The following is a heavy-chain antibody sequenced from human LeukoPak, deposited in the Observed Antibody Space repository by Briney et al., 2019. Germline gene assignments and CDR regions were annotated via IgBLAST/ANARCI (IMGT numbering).Heavy chain of an antibody. V-gene: IGHV4-34*01. CDR3: ARVAIFGVVINAMDV. CDR2: INHGGST. J-gene: IGHJ6*02. Sequence: GSLRLSCAASGFTFSSYSMNWVRQAPGKGLEWIGDINHGGSTNYNPSLRSRVTMSVDTSKNQFSLKLSSVTAADTAVYYCARVAIFGVVINAMDVWGQGITVTVSS. CDR1: GFTFSSYS. D-gene: IGHD3-3*01.